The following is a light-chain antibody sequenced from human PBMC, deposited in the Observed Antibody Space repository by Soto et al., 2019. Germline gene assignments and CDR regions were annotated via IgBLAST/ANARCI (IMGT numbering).Light chain of an antibody. Sequence: EIVLTKCPGTLSLSPGERATLPCRASQSVSSSYLIWYQQKPGQAPRLLIYAASSRATGIPDRFSGSGSGTDFTLTISILEPEDFAVYYCQQYGSSPITFGQGTRLEIK. CDR1: QSVSSSY. CDR3: QQYGSSPIT. CDR2: AAS. V-gene: IGKV3-20*01. J-gene: IGKJ5*01.